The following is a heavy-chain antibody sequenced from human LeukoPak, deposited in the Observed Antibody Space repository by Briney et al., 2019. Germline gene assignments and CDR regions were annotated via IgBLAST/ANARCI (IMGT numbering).Heavy chain of an antibody. CDR1: GFTFSSYA. CDR2: ISGSGYGT. J-gene: IGHJ4*02. CDR3: AKGNWNDALGYFDY. D-gene: IGHD1-1*01. V-gene: IGHV3-23*01. Sequence: GGSLRLSCAASGFTFSSYAMSWVRQAPGQGLEWVSGISGSGYGTYYADSAKGRFTISRDNSKNTLYLQINSLRAEDTAVYYCAKGNWNDALGYFDYWGQGTLVTVSS.